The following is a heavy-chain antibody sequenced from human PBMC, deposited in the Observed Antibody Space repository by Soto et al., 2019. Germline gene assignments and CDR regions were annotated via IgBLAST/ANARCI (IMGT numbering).Heavy chain of an antibody. V-gene: IGHV4-59*08. Sequence: SETLSLTCTVSGGSIGSYYWSWIRQPPGKGLEWIGYIYYGGSTNYNPSLKSRVTISVDTSKNQFSLKLSSVTAADTAVYYCARHVSYSGYDSIEEGYYYYMDVWDKGTTVTVS. CDR3: ARHVSYSGYDSIEEGYYYYMDV. CDR1: GGSIGSYY. J-gene: IGHJ6*03. D-gene: IGHD5-12*01. CDR2: IYYGGST.